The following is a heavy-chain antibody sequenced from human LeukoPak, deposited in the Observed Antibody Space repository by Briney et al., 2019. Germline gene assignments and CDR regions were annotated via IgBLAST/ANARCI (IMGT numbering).Heavy chain of an antibody. CDR2: ISSSSSYT. CDR3: ARGTGTTAYFDY. J-gene: IGHJ4*02. D-gene: IGHD1-1*01. CDR1: GFTFSDYY. Sequence: PGGSLRRSCEASGFTFSDYYMSWVRQAPGKGLEWVSYISSSSSYTKYADSVKGRFTISRDNAKNSLYLQVNSLRAEDTAVYYCARGTGTTAYFDYWGQGTLVTVSS. V-gene: IGHV3-11*06.